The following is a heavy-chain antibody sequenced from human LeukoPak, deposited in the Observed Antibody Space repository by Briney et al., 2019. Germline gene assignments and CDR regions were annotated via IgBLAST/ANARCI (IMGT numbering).Heavy chain of an antibody. Sequence: ASVKVSCKASGYTFSGYYVHWVRQAPGQGLEWMGRINPNGDGTNYAQKFQGWVTMTGDTSMSTAYMELSRLSSDDTAVYYCATGDYFDYWGQGTLVTVSS. V-gene: IGHV1-2*04. CDR2: INPNGDGT. CDR3: ATGDYFDY. J-gene: IGHJ4*02. CDR1: GYTFSGYY.